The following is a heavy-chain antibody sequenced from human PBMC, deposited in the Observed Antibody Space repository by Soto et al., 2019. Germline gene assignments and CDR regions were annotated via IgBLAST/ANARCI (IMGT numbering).Heavy chain of an antibody. CDR3: AKDNARYCYGDCYSSAEYFQH. D-gene: IGHD2-21*01. Sequence: ASVKVSCKASGYTFTSYGISWVRQAPGQGLEWMGWISAYNGNTNYAQKLQGRVTMTTDTSTSTAYMELRSLRSDDTAVYYCAKDNARYCYGDCYSSAEYFQHWGQGTLVTVSS. V-gene: IGHV1-18*01. CDR1: GYTFTSYG. CDR2: ISAYNGNT. J-gene: IGHJ1*01.